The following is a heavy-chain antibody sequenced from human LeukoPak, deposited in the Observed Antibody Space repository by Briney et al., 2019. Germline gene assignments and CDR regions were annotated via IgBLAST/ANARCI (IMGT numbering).Heavy chain of an antibody. CDR1: GYTFTGYY. D-gene: IGHD3-22*01. V-gene: IGHV1-2*02. Sequence: ASVKVSCKASGYTFTGYYMHWVRQAPGQGLEWRGWINPDSGGTNYAQKFQGGVTTTRDTSNSTAYMELRRLRSDETAVYYCARNYYDSSGYYLGEDYWGQGTLVTVSS. J-gene: IGHJ4*02. CDR2: INPDSGGT. CDR3: ARNYYDSSGYYLGEDY.